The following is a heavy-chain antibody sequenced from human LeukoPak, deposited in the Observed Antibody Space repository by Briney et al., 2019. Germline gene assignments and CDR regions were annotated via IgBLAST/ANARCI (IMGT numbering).Heavy chain of an antibody. J-gene: IGHJ4*02. CDR2: INHSGST. D-gene: IGHD2-2*01. V-gene: IGHV4-34*01. CDR3: ARGDDARSVVPAAYYFDY. Sequence: PSETLSLTCAVYGGSFSGYYWSWIRQPPGKGPEWIGEINHSGSTNYNPSLKSRVTISVDTSKNQFSLKLSSVTAADTAVYYCARGDDARSVVPAAYYFDYWGQGTLVTVSS. CDR1: GGSFSGYY.